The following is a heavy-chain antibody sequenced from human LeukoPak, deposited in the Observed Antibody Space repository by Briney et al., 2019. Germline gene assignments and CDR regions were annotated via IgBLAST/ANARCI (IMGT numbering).Heavy chain of an antibody. V-gene: IGHV3-74*01. CDR1: GFTFSSYW. Sequence: GGSLRLSCAASGFTFSSYWMHWVRQAPGKGLVWVSRINSDGSSTSYADSVKGRSTISRDNAKNTLYLQMNSLRAEDTAVYYCARGPHYYGSGSSRFDPWGQGTLVTVSS. CDR3: ARGPHYYGSGSSRFDP. D-gene: IGHD3-10*01. J-gene: IGHJ5*02. CDR2: INSDGSST.